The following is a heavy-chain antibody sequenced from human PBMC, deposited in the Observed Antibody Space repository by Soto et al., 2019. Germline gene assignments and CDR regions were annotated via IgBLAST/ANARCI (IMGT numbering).Heavy chain of an antibody. CDR2: FYPGDSTS. CDR1: GYIFISYW. D-gene: IGHD2-15*01. J-gene: IGHJ3*01. V-gene: IGHV5-51*01. Sequence: PGESLKISCNTSGYIFISYWVAWGRQLPGKGLEGMGTFYPGDSTSTYSPSFQGQVTISVDTSITTAYLQLNSLKASDTAMYYCARIIGYCRNNDCSWTFDVWGQGTMVTVSS. CDR3: ARIIGYCRNNDCSWTFDV.